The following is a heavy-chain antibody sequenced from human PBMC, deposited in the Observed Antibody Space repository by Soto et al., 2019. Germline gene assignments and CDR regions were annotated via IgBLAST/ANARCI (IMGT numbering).Heavy chain of an antibody. Sequence: GGSLRLSCAASGFTFNSYGMHWVRQAPGKGLEWVAVISYDGSNKYYADSVKGRFTISRDNSKNTLYLQMNSLRAEDTAVYYCAKDITSTSDYRPGGAFDIWGQGTMVTVSS. CDR1: GFTFNSYG. D-gene: IGHD4-17*01. J-gene: IGHJ3*02. V-gene: IGHV3-30*18. CDR2: ISYDGSNK. CDR3: AKDITSTSDYRPGGAFDI.